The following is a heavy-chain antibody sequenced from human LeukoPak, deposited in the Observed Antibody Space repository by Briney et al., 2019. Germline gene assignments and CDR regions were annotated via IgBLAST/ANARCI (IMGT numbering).Heavy chain of an antibody. D-gene: IGHD1-26*01. CDR1: GGSVNSGSYY. CDR2: IYYSGST. V-gene: IGHV4-61*01. J-gene: IGHJ4*02. CDR3: ARAAYSGSYHSDY. Sequence: SETLSLTCTVSGGSVNSGSYYWNWIRQPPGKGLEWIGYIYYSGSTNYNPSLKSRVTISVDTSKYQFSLKLSSVTAADTAVYYCARAAYSGSYHSDYWGQGTLVTVSS.